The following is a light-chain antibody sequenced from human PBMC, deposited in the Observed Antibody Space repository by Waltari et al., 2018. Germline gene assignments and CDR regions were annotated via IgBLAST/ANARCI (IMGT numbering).Light chain of an antibody. CDR3: QQSYSTLTWT. CDR2: AAS. CDR1: QSISSY. J-gene: IGKJ1*01. V-gene: IGKV1-39*01. Sequence: DIQMTQSPSSLYASVGDRVTITCRASQSISSYLNWYQQKPGKAPKLLNYAASSLQSGVPSRFSGSGSGTDFTLTISSLQPEDFATYYCQQSYSTLTWTFGQGTKVEIK.